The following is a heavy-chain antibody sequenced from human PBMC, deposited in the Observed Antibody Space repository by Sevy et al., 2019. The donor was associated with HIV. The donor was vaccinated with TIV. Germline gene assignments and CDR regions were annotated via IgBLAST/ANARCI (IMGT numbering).Heavy chain of an antibody. CDR2: IKSKTDGGTT. CDR1: GFTFSNAW. D-gene: IGHD3-22*01. CDR3: TTDLGITMIVVVPYYYYGMDV. Sequence: GGSLRLSCAASGFTFSNAWMSWVRQAPGKGLEWVGRIKSKTDGGTTDYAAPVKGKFTISREDSKNTLYLQMNSLKTEDTAVYYCTTDLGITMIVVVPYYYYGMDVWGQGTTVTVSS. J-gene: IGHJ6*02. V-gene: IGHV3-15*01.